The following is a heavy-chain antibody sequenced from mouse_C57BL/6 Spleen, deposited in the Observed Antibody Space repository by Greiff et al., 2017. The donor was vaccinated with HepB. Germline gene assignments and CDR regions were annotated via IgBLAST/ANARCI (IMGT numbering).Heavy chain of an antibody. Sequence: VQLQQSGPELVKPGASVKISCKASGYSFTDYNMNWVKQRNGKSLEWIGVINPNYGTTSYNQKFKGKATLTVDQSSSTAYMQLNSLTSEESAVYYCAPYYSNSPYYFDDWGQGTTLTVSS. CDR3: APYYSNSPYYFDD. V-gene: IGHV1-39*01. CDR2: INPNYGTT. CDR1: GYSFTDYN. J-gene: IGHJ2*01. D-gene: IGHD2-5*01.